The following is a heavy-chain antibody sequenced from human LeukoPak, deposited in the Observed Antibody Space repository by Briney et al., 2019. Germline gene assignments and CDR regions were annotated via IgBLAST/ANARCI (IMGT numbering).Heavy chain of an antibody. V-gene: IGHV3-30*04. CDR3: ARDGEYSSGWYRVYRIYYYMDV. CDR1: GFTFSSYA. CDR2: ISYDGSNK. J-gene: IGHJ6*03. D-gene: IGHD6-13*01. Sequence: GGSLRLSCAASGFTFSSYAMHWVRQAPGKGLEWVAVISYDGSNKYYADSVKGRFTISRDNSKKALYLQMRSLRDEDTVVYYCARDGEYSSGWYRVYRIYYYMDVWGKGTTVTVSS.